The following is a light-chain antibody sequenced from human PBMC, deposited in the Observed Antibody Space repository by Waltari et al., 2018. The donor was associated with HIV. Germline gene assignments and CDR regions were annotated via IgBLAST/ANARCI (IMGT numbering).Light chain of an antibody. Sequence: TQSPSTLSLSPGERATLSCRVSQSVSNYLAWYQQKPGQPPRLLIYDASNRATGIPARFSGSGSGTDFTLTISSLEPEDSAVYYCQQRSNWPPLTFGGGTKVEI. J-gene: IGKJ4*01. CDR1: QSVSNY. CDR2: DAS. V-gene: IGKV3-11*01. CDR3: QQRSNWPPLT.